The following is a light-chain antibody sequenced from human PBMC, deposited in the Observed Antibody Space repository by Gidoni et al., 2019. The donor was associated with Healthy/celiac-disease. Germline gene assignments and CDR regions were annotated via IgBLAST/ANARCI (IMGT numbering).Light chain of an antibody. J-gene: IGKJ2*01. V-gene: IGKV1-39*01. Sequence: DIQMTQSPSSLSASVGDRVTITCRASQSISSYLNWYQQKPGKAPKLLIYAASSLQSGVPSRFSGSGSGTDFTLTISSLQPEDFATYYCQQSYRTPRTFGQGTKLEL. CDR1: QSISSY. CDR2: AAS. CDR3: QQSYRTPRT.